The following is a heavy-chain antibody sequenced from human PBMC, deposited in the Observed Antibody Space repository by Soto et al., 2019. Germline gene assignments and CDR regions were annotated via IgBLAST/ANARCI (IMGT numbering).Heavy chain of an antibody. V-gene: IGHV3-11*01. CDR2: ISRSGSTI. J-gene: IGHJ4*02. CDR3: AIKPYSSSWSDY. CDR1: GFTFSDYY. D-gene: IGHD6-13*01. Sequence: QVQLVESGGGLVKPGGSLRLSCAASGFTFSDYYMSWIRQAPGKGLEWVSYISRSGSTIYYADSVKGRFTISRDNAKNSLYLQMNSLRAEDTAVYFCAIKPYSSSWSDYWGQGTLVTVSS.